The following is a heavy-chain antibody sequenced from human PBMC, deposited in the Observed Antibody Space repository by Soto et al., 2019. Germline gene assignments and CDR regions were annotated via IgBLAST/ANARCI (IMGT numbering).Heavy chain of an antibody. CDR3: ARLGTTVTTDAFDI. CDR1: GGSFSGYY. CDR2: INHSGST. J-gene: IGHJ3*02. D-gene: IGHD4-17*01. V-gene: IGHV4-34*01. Sequence: LSLTCAVYGGSFSGYYWSWIRQPPGKGLEWIGEINHSGSTNYNPSLKSRVTISVDTSKNQFSLKLSSVTAADTAVYYCARLGTTVTTDAFDIWGQGTMVTVSS.